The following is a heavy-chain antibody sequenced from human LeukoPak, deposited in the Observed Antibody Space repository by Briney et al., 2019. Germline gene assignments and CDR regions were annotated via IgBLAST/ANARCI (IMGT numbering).Heavy chain of an antibody. CDR3: AKCRGRVGRDYYGMDV. CDR2: ISGSGGST. V-gene: IGHV3-23*01. CDR1: GFTFSSYA. J-gene: IGHJ6*02. Sequence: GGSLRLSCAASGFTFSSYAMSWVRQAPGKGLEWVSAISGSGGSTYYADSVKGRFTISRDNSKNTLYLQMNSLRAEDTAVYYCAKCRGRVGRDYYGMDVWGQGTTVTVSS. D-gene: IGHD3/OR15-3a*01.